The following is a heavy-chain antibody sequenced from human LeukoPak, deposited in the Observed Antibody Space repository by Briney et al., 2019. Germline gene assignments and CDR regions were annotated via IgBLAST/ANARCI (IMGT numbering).Heavy chain of an antibody. J-gene: IGHJ4*02. CDR1: GFTFSSYA. D-gene: IGHD4-23*01. V-gene: IGHV3-23*01. CDR2: ISGSGGST. CDR3: VTSLNYGGNEYDY. Sequence: GGSLRLSCAASGFTFSSYAMSWVRQAPGKGLEWVSAISGSGGSTYYADSVKGRFTISRDNSKNTLYLQMNSLRAEDTAVYYCVTSLNYGGNEYDYWGQGTLVTVSS.